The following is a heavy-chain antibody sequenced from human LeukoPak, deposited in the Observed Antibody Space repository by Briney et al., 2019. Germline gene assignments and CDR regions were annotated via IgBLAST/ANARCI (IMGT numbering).Heavy chain of an antibody. D-gene: IGHD1-26*01. V-gene: IGHV1-2*02. CDR2: INPNSGGT. CDR3: ARDRSERWELPEYFQH. CDR1: GYTFTGYY. J-gene: IGHJ1*01. Sequence: WASVKVSCKASGYTFTGYYMHWVRQAPGQGLEWMGCINPNSGGTNYAQKFQGRVTMTRDTSISTAYMELSRLRSDDTAVYYCARDRSERWELPEYFQHWGQGTLVTVSS.